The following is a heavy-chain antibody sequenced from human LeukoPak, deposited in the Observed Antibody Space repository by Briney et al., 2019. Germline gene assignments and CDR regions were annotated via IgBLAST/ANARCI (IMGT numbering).Heavy chain of an antibody. V-gene: IGHV3-21*01. CDR3: ARVYCSSTSCYKGAFDI. J-gene: IGHJ3*02. CDR1: GFTFSSYS. D-gene: IGHD2-2*02. Sequence: GGSLRLSCAASGFTFSSYSMNWVRQAPGKGLEWVSSISSSSSYIYYADSVKGRFTISRDNAKNSLYLQMNSLRAEDTAVYYCARVYCSSTSCYKGAFDIWGQGTMVTVSS. CDR2: ISSSSSYI.